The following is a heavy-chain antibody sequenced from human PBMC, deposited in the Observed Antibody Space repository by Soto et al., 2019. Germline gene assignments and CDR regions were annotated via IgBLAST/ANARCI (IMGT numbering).Heavy chain of an antibody. V-gene: IGHV3-23*05. CDR1: GFAFSNCA. Sequence: EVQLLESGGDLVQPGGSLRLSCAASGFAFSNCAMSWVREAPGKGLEWVSTIQTSGDTTFYADPVKGRFATSTDDSKNTLYLQMNSLRAEDTATYYCTKDVTGDIGADFWAQGTPVTVSS. CDR3: TKDVTGDIGADF. D-gene: IGHD2-21*02. J-gene: IGHJ4*02. CDR2: IQTSGDTT.